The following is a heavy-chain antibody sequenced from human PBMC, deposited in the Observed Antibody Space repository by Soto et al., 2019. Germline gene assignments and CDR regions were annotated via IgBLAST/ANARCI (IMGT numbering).Heavy chain of an antibody. D-gene: IGHD1-7*01. CDR3: AREDPNWNYVNAFDI. J-gene: IGHJ3*02. CDR2: ISAYNGNT. Sequence: QVQLVQSGAAVKKPGASVKVSCKASGYTFTSYGISWVRQAPGQGLEWMGWISAYNGNTNYAQKLQGRVTMTTDTSTSKAYMELRSLRSDDTAVYYCAREDPNWNYVNAFDIWGQGTMVTVSS. V-gene: IGHV1-18*01. CDR1: GYTFTSYG.